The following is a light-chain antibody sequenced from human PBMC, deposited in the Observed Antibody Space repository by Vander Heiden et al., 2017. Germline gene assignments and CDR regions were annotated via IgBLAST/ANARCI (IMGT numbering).Light chain of an antibody. V-gene: IGLV1-40*01. CDR1: SSNIGAGYD. J-gene: IGLJ2*01. Sequence: QSVLTQPPSVSWAPGQRVTISCTGSSSNIGAGYDVHWYQQLPGTAPKLLIYGNSNRPSGVPDRFSGSKSGTSASLAITGLQAEDEADYYCQSYDSSLDVVFGGGTKLTVL. CDR2: GNS. CDR3: QSYDSSLDVV.